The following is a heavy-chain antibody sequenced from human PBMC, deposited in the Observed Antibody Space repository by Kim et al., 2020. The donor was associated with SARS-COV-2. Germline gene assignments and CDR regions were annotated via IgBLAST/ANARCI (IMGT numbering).Heavy chain of an antibody. CDR3: AAYSTSWLNYFDY. J-gene: IGHJ4*02. Sequence: YYNPSLKGRVTISADTSNSQFSLTLTSMAAADTGVYFCAAYSTSWLNYFDYWGQGTLVTVSS. V-gene: IGHV4-39*01. D-gene: IGHD2-2*01.